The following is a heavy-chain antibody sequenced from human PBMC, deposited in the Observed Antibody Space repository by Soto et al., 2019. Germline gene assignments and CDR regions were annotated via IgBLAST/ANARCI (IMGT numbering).Heavy chain of an antibody. Sequence: EVQLLESGGGLVQPGGSLRLSCAASGFTFSSYAMSWVRQAPGKGLEWVSAISGSGGSTYYADSVKGRFTISRDNSKNTLYLQMNSLRAQDTAVYYCAKDNGVVVAAQSGYWGQGTLVTVSS. V-gene: IGHV3-23*01. CDR2: ISGSGGST. D-gene: IGHD2-15*01. CDR1: GFTFSSYA. CDR3: AKDNGVVVAAQSGY. J-gene: IGHJ4*02.